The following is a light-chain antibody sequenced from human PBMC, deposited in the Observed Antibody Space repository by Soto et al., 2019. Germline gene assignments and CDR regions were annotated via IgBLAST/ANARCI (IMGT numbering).Light chain of an antibody. CDR3: QQYHTDWT. J-gene: IGKJ1*01. Sequence: IQMTRSPSTLSGSLGYRVTITFVASQGISSWLAWYQQKPGKAPKLLIFAASTLVRGVPSRFSGRGSGTEFTLTISSLQADDYATFYCQQYHTDWTFGQGTKVDI. V-gene: IGKV1-5*01. CDR1: QGISSW. CDR2: AAS.